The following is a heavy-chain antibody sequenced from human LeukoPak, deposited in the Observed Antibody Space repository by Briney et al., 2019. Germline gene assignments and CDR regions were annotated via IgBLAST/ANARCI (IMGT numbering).Heavy chain of an antibody. V-gene: IGHV3-7*01. CDR2: INPDGRDT. CDR3: TSWGDTTAEYFQR. J-gene: IGHJ1*01. D-gene: IGHD2-21*02. Sequence: GGSLRLSCAASGFTFSSSATSWVRQAPGKGLEWVAHINPDGRDTYYVDSVKGRFTISRDNAQNSMYLQMNSLRVEDTAVYYCTSWGDTTAEYFQRWGQGTLVTVSS. CDR1: GFTFSSSA.